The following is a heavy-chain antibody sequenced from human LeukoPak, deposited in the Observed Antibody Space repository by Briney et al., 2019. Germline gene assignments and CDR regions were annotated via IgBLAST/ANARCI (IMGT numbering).Heavy chain of an antibody. V-gene: IGHV3-21*01. CDR2: ISTSSIYI. J-gene: IGHJ2*01. CDR3: ARVRKYSGYYSWYFDL. D-gene: IGHD5-12*01. Sequence: PGGSLRLSCAASGFTFSNYRMNWVRQAPGKGLEWVSSISTSSIYIYYADSLKGRFTISRDNAKNSLYLQMNSLRAGDTAVYYCARVRKYSGYYSWYFDLWGRGTLVTVSS. CDR1: GFTFSNYR.